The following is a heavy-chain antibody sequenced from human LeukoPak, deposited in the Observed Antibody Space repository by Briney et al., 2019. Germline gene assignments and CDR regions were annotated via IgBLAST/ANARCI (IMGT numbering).Heavy chain of an antibody. V-gene: IGHV3-33*01. D-gene: IGHD2-2*01. J-gene: IGHJ3*02. CDR3: ARYCSSTSCPHNAFDI. CDR1: GFSFGTSG. CDR2: VWYDGTNK. Sequence: GGSLRLSCAASGFSFGTSGMHWVRQAPGKGLEWVAVVWYDGTNKYYADSVKGRFTISRDNSKNTLYLQMNSLRTEDTAIYYCARYCSSTSCPHNAFDIWGQGTLVTVSS.